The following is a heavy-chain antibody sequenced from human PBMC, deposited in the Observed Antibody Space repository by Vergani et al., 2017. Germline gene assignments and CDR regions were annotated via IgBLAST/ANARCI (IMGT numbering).Heavy chain of an antibody. Sequence: QVQLQESGPRLVRPSQTLSLTCTVSGGSINTGAYYWSWIRQPAGKGLEWIGRVYTSGMTNYNPSLKSRVTISVDTSKNQFSLKLSSVTAADTAVYYCAGYGSGSLRRRDYWGQGTLVTVSS. CDR2: VYTSGMT. D-gene: IGHD3-10*01. V-gene: IGHV4-61*02. CDR3: AGYGSGSLRRRDY. J-gene: IGHJ4*02. CDR1: GGSINTGAYY.